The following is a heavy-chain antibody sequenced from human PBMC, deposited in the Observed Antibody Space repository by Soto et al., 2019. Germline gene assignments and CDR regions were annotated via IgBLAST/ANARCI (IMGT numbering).Heavy chain of an antibody. D-gene: IGHD2-2*01. J-gene: IGHJ6*02. Sequence: GGSLRLSCAASGFTFSSYAMPWVRQAPGKGLEWVAVISYDGSNKYYADSVKGRFTISRDNSKNTLYLQMNSLRAEDTAVYYCARDPANIVVVPAALMDVWGQGTTVTVS. CDR1: GFTFSSYA. CDR2: ISYDGSNK. V-gene: IGHV3-30-3*01. CDR3: ARDPANIVVVPAALMDV.